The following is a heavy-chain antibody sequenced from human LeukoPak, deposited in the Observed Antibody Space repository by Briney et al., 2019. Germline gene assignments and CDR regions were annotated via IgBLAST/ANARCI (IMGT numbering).Heavy chain of an antibody. CDR3: ARGGPSSGIFDY. Sequence: SETLSLTCTVSGDSISSTYYYWGWIRQPPGKGLEWIGSIYYSGSTYYNPSLKSRVTISVDTSKNQFSLKLSSVTAADTAVYYCARGGPSSGIFDYWGQGTLVTVSS. V-gene: IGHV4-39*01. D-gene: IGHD6-25*01. CDR1: GDSISSTYYY. J-gene: IGHJ4*02. CDR2: IYYSGST.